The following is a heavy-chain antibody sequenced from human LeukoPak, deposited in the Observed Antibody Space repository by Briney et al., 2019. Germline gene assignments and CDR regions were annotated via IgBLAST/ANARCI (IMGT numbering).Heavy chain of an antibody. D-gene: IGHD1-26*01. CDR1: GFTFSTQW. CDR3: VTTARSRAFDY. CDR2: IRQDGSAT. J-gene: IGHJ4*02. V-gene: IGHV3-7*01. Sequence: ARGSLRPSCSAPGFTFSTQWISSVRQALGKGLGWVATIRQDGSATKYVDSMKGRFTVSRDNAKKSLYLQMSGLRAEDTAMYYCVTTARSRAFDYWGQGTVVSVSS.